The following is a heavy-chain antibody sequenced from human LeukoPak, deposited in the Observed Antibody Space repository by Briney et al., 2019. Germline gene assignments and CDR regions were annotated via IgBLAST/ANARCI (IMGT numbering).Heavy chain of an antibody. CDR1: GGSFSGYY. CDR2: INHSGST. CDR3: AREPLSYGSGSYYNYFDY. Sequence: ASETLSLTCAVYGGSFSGYYWSWIRQPPGKGPEWIGEINHSGSTNYNPSLKSRVTISVDTSKNQFSLKLSSVTSADTAVYYCAREPLSYGSGSYYNYFDYWGQGTLVTVSS. D-gene: IGHD3-10*01. V-gene: IGHV4-34*01. J-gene: IGHJ4*02.